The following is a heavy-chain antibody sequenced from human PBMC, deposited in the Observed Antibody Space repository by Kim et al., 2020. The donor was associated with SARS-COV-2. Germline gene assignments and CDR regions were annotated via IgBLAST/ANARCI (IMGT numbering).Heavy chain of an antibody. CDR2: IKSKPDGGAT. V-gene: IGHV3-15*01. Sequence: VGRIKSKPDGGATEYGAPVKGRFTISRDDSKNTLYLQMNSLKTEDTAVYYCTTDLRYCTNTNCYEVDYWGQGTLVTVSS. CDR3: TTDLRYCTNTNCYEVDY. D-gene: IGHD2-2*01. J-gene: IGHJ4*02.